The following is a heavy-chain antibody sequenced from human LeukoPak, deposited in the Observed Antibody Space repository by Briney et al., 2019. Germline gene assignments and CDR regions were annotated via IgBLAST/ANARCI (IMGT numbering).Heavy chain of an antibody. D-gene: IGHD3-9*01. CDR3: ARGNILTGYCFDF. Sequence: SETLSLTCAVYGGSITGYYWSWIRQTPGRGLEWVGEIHYTGATSYNPSLKSRATISTDTSKNQFSLRLSSVTAADTAVYYCARGNILTGYCFDFWGQGALATVSS. V-gene: IGHV4-34*01. CDR2: IHYTGAT. J-gene: IGHJ4*01. CDR1: GGSITGYY.